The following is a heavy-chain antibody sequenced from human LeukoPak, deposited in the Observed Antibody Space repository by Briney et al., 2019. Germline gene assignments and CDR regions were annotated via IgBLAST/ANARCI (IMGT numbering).Heavy chain of an antibody. CDR3: ARSARTLFDY. J-gene: IGHJ4*02. CDR1: GGSFSGYY. D-gene: IGHD1-7*01. CDR2: INHSGST. Sequence: PSETLSLTCAVYGGSFSGYYWSWIRQPPGKGLEWIGEINHSGSTNYNPSLKSRVTISVDTSKNQFSLKLSSVTAADTAVYYCARSARTLFDYWGQGTLVTVSS. V-gene: IGHV4-34*01.